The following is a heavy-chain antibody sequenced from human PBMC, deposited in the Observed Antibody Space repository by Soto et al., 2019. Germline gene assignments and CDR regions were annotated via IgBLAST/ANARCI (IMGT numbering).Heavy chain of an antibody. CDR3: ARAHAPTLPFDY. CDR1: GGSIRNVY. CDR2: IFHSGNA. V-gene: IGHV4-59*01. Sequence: SETLSLTCTVSGGSIRNVYWSWIRQAPGKGLEWIGFIFHSGNAKYDPSLKSRVTISVDTSKNQFSLSLDSVTAADTAVYFCARAHAPTLPFDYWGQGTLVTVSS. D-gene: IGHD2-15*01. J-gene: IGHJ4*01.